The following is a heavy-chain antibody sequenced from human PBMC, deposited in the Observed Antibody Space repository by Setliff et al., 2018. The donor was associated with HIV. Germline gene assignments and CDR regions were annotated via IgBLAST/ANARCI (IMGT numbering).Heavy chain of an antibody. Sequence: PGGSLSLSCEASGFTFSSYTMNWVRQATGKALKWVSSISMNSNYIYYADSVKGRFTISRDNAKNSLYLQMSGLRAEDTALYFCAAAGSSDAFDLWGPGTLVTVSS. CDR3: AAAGSSDAFDL. V-gene: IGHV3-21*01. J-gene: IGHJ3*01. CDR2: ISMNSNYI. D-gene: IGHD1-26*01. CDR1: GFTFSSYT.